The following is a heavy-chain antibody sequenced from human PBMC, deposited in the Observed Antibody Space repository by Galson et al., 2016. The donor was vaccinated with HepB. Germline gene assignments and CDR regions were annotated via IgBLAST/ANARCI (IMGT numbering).Heavy chain of an antibody. J-gene: IGHJ4*02. V-gene: IGHV3-21*01. CDR2: ISSSAFFL. D-gene: IGHD4-11*01. Sequence: SLRLSCAASGFTFSYYSLIWVRQAPGKGLEWVSSISSSAFFLYYADSVKGRFTISRNNSKDSLFLQMNSLRAEDSAMYYCARQSPHDYTGNVRFRNCDSWGQGTLVTVSS. CDR1: GFTFSYYS. CDR3: ARQSPHDYTGNVRFRNCDS.